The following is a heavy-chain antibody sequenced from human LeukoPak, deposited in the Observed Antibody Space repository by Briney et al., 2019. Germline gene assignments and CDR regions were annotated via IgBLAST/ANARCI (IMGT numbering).Heavy chain of an antibody. CDR2: IYYSGST. J-gene: IGHJ4*02. Sequence: PSETLSLTCTVSGGSISSYYLSWIRQPPGKGLEWIGYIYYSGSTNYNPSLKSRVTISVDTSKNQFSLKLSSVTAADTAVYYCARDRYSYGLFDYWGQGTLVTVSS. V-gene: IGHV4-59*01. CDR3: ARDRYSYGLFDY. CDR1: GGSISSYY. D-gene: IGHD5-18*01.